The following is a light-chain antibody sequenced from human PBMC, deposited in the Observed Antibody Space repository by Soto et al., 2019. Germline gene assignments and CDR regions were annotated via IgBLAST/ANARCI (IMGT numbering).Light chain of an antibody. J-gene: IGKJ2*01. CDR3: QQYNQWPPYT. V-gene: IGKV3-15*01. CDR1: QSVDSK. CDR2: AAS. Sequence: EIVMTQSPATLSVSPGERATLSCRARQSVDSKLAWYQQKPGQAPRLLIYAASTRATGIPARFSGSGSGTEFTLTISSLQSEDFAVYYCQQYNQWPPYTFGQGTKLEIK.